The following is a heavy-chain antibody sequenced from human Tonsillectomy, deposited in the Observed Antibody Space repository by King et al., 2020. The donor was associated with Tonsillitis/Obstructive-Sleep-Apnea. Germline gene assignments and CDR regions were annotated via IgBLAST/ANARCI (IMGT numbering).Heavy chain of an antibody. CDR3: ARQVDYWSYFDY. J-gene: IGHJ4*02. CDR2: IYYSGST. D-gene: IGHD2-8*02. V-gene: IGHV4-39*01. Sequence: LQLQESGPGLVKPSETLSLTCAVSGDSISSSTYYWGWIRQPPGKGLEWIGSIYYSGSTYQKSSLKSRVTISVDTSKNQFSLKLTSVTAADTAVYYCARQVDYWSYFDYWGQGTLVTVSS. CDR1: GDSISSSTYY.